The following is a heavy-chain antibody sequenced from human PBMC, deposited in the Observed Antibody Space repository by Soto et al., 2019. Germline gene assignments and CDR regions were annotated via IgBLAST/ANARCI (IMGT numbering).Heavy chain of an antibody. CDR1: GYTFTSYD. J-gene: IGHJ5*02. D-gene: IGHD1-1*01. V-gene: IGHV1-8*02. Sequence: QVQLVQSGAEVKKSGASVKVSCKASGYTFTSYDINWVRQATGQGLEWMGWMNPNSGNTGYAQKFQGRVTMTRNNSISTAYMELSSLRYEDTAVYYCSRERSASRTGWFDPWGQGTLVTVSS. CDR2: MNPNSGNT. CDR3: SRERSASRTGWFDP.